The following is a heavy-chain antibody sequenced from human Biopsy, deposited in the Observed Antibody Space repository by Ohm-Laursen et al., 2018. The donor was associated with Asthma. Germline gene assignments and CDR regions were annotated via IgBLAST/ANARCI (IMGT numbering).Heavy chain of an antibody. CDR3: GRHNDY. CDR1: GFSVGTRGMS. D-gene: IGHD1-1*01. J-gene: IGHJ4*02. Sequence: TQTLTLTSSCSGFSVGTRGMSVSWIRQPPGKALEWLARIDWEDDTFYSTPLRTRLTISKDTSKNQVVLTMTNMDPVDTAIYFCGRHNDYWGQGILVTVSS. CDR2: IDWEDDT. V-gene: IGHV2-70*04.